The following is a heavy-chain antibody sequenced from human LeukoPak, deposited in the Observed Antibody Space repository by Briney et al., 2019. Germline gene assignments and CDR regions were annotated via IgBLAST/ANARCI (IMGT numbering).Heavy chain of an antibody. J-gene: IGHJ4*02. CDR3: ARAYYYDSSGYGGADY. Sequence: ASVKVSCKASGYTFTSYDINWVRQATGQGLERMGWMNPNSGNTGYAQKFQGRVTMTRNTSISTAYMELSSLRSEDTAVYYCARAYYYDSSGYGGADYWGQGTLVTVSS. V-gene: IGHV1-8*01. D-gene: IGHD3-22*01. CDR2: MNPNSGNT. CDR1: GYTFTSYD.